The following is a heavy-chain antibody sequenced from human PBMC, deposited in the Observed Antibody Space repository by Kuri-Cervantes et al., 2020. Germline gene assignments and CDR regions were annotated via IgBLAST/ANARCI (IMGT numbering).Heavy chain of an antibody. D-gene: IGHD3-16*02. CDR2: IYYSGST. Sequence: ESLKISCTVSGGSVSHGSYYWSWIRQPPGKGLEWIGYIYYSGSTNYNPSLKSRVTISVDTSKNQFSLKLTSVTAADTAVYYCARGPMITFGGVIANWGQGTLVTVSS. CDR3: ARGPMITFGGVIAN. J-gene: IGHJ4*02. CDR1: GGSVSHGSYY. V-gene: IGHV4-61*01.